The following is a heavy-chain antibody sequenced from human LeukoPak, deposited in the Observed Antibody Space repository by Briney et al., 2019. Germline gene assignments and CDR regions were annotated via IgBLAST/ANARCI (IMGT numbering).Heavy chain of an antibody. CDR2: INPNSGGT. CDR1: GYTFTGYY. CDR3: ALPYTKEWIQLRFDYFDY. Sequence: ASVKVSCKASGYTFTGYYMHWVRQAPGQGLEWMGRINPNSGGTNYAQKFQGRVTMTRDTSISTAYMELSRLRSDDTAVYYCALPYTKEWIQLRFDYFDYWGQGTLVTVSS. J-gene: IGHJ4*02. D-gene: IGHD5-18*01. V-gene: IGHV1-2*06.